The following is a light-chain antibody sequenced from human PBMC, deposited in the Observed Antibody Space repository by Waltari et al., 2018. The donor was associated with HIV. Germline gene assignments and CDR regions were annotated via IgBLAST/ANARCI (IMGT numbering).Light chain of an antibody. CDR3: SSYAGSNNYVV. V-gene: IGLV2-8*01. CDR2: EVT. Sequence: QSALTQPPSASGSPGQPVTIARTGTSSDVGGYNFVSWYQQYPGKAPKLMIYEVTNRPSGFPDRFSGSKSGNTASLTVSGLQAEDEADYYCSSYAGSNNYVVVGGGTRLPVL. CDR1: SSDVGGYNF. J-gene: IGLJ2*01.